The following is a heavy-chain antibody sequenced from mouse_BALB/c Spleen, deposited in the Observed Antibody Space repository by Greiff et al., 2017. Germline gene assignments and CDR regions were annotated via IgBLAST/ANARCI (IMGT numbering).Heavy chain of an antibody. Sequence: EVQRVESGGGLAKPGGSLKLSCAASGFAFSSYDMSWVRQTPEKRLEWVAYISSGGGSTYYPDTVKGRFTISRDNAKNTLYLQMSSLKSEDTAMYYCARQITTATYFDYWGQGTTLTVSS. CDR1: GFAFSSYD. D-gene: IGHD1-2*01. CDR2: ISSGGGST. J-gene: IGHJ2*01. V-gene: IGHV5-12-1*01. CDR3: ARQITTATYFDY.